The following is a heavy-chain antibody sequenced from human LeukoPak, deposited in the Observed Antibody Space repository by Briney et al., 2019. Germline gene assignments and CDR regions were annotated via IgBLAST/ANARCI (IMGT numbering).Heavy chain of an antibody. CDR3: ASSYDILTGYYIPFDY. CDR1: GGSISSYY. CDR2: IYYSGST. D-gene: IGHD3-9*01. J-gene: IGHJ4*02. V-gene: IGHV4-59*01. Sequence: PSETLSLTCTVSGGSISSYYWSWIRQPPGKGLEWIGYIYYSGSTNYNPSLKSRVTISVDTSKNQFSLKLSSVTAADTAVYYCASSYDILTGYYIPFDYWGQGTLVTVSS.